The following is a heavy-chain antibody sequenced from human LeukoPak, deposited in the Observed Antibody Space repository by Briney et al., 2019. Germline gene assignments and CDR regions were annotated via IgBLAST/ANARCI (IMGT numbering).Heavy chain of an antibody. CDR3: ARDLGAKRERQAFDI. V-gene: IGHV4-4*07. CDR1: LGSISSYY. CDR2: IYTSGGT. D-gene: IGHD1-1*01. Sequence: SETLSLTCTLALGSISSYYWSWVRQPAGEGLEWIGRIYTSGGTNSNPSLKSRVTMSVDTSKNQISLKLRSVTAADTAVYYCARDLGAKRERQAFDIWGQGTMVTVSS. J-gene: IGHJ3*02.